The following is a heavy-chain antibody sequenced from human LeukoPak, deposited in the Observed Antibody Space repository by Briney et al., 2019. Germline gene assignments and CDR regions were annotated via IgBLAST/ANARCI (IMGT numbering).Heavy chain of an antibody. J-gene: IGHJ4*02. CDR1: GYTFTGYY. V-gene: IGHV1-2*02. CDR2: INPNSGGT. CDR3: ARVFSRCSSTSCYLGY. D-gene: IGHD2-2*01. Sequence: GASVKVSCKASGYTFTGYYMHWVRQAPGQGLERMGWINPNSGGTNYAQKFQGRVTMTRDTSISTAYMELSRLRSDDTAVYYCARVFSRCSSTSCYLGYWGQGTLVTVSS.